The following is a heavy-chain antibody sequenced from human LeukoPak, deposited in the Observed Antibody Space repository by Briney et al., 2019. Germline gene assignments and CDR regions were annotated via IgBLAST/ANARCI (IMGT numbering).Heavy chain of an antibody. J-gene: IGHJ6*02. CDR3: AREERTTVVTWYYYYGMDV. Sequence: GGSLRLSCAASGFTFSSYWMSWVRQAPGKGLEWVANIKQGGSEKYYVDSVKGRFTISRDNAKNSLYLQMNSLRAEDTAVYYCAREERTTVVTWYYYYGMDVWGQGTTVTVSS. CDR1: GFTFSSYW. V-gene: IGHV3-7*01. CDR2: IKQGGSEK. D-gene: IGHD4-23*01.